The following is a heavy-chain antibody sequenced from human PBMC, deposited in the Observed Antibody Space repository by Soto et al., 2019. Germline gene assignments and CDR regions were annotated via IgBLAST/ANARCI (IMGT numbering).Heavy chain of an antibody. D-gene: IGHD3-10*01. J-gene: IGHJ4*02. Sequence: PGGSLRLSCAASGFTFSSCGILWGRQAPGKGLEWVALVSYDGRNTYYADSVKGRFSISRDNFQNTLYLQMNSLRTEDTAVYCCVNGADHALGSYYTLGNWGQGSLVTVSS. CDR1: GFTFSSCG. V-gene: IGHV3-30*18. CDR2: VSYDGRNT. CDR3: VNGADHALGSYYTLGN.